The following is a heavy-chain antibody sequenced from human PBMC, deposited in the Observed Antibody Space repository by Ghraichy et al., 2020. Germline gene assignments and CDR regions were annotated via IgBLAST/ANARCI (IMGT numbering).Heavy chain of an antibody. CDR1: GYTFTSYD. Sequence: ASVKVSCKASGYTFTSYDINWVRQATGQGLEWMGWMNPNSGNTGYAQKFQGRVTMTRNTSISTAYMELSSLRSEDTAVYYCAVTMITFGGVIVDTFDYWGQGTLVTVSS. CDR2: MNPNSGNT. D-gene: IGHD3-16*02. J-gene: IGHJ4*02. CDR3: AVTMITFGGVIVDTFDY. V-gene: IGHV1-8*01.